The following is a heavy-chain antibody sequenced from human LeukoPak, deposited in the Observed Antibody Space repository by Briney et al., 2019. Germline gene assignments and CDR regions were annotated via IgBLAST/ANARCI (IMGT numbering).Heavy chain of an antibody. V-gene: IGHV4-34*01. J-gene: IGHJ4*02. CDR3: AREPGLSEQRFDY. CDR2: INHSGNT. D-gene: IGHD1/OR15-1a*01. Sequence: SETLSLTCAVYRGSFSGYYCSWIRHPPGKGLEWMGEINHSGNTNYYPSLKSRVTISVDTSKNQFSLKLSSVTAADTAVYYCAREPGLSEQRFDYWGQGTLVTVSS. CDR1: RGSFSGYY.